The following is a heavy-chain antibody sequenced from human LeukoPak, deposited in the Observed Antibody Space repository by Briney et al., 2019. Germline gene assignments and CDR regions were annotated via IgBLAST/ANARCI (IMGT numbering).Heavy chain of an antibody. V-gene: IGHV4-59*01. CDR3: ARTSSWYGYYYYYYYMDV. CDR1: GGSISSYD. J-gene: IGHJ6*03. CDR2: IYYSGST. Sequence: PSETLSLTCTVSGGSISSYDWSWIRQPAGKGLEWIGYIYYSGSTNYNPSLKSRVTISVDTSKNQFSLKLSSVTAADTAVYYCARTSSWYGYYYYYYYMDVWGKGTTVTVSS. D-gene: IGHD6-13*01.